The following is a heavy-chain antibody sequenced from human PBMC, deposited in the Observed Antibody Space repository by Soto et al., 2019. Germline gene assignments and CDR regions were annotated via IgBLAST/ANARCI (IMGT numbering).Heavy chain of an antibody. Sequence: QVQLVQSGAEVKKPGASVRISCRASGYSFTSTYVHWVRQAPGQGPEWMGIINPAGGTTYYAQKFQGRLTITSDTSTYTVFMDLNDLTYEDTAVYFCALKVVTYYDNWGQGTLLTVSS. V-gene: IGHV1-46*01. J-gene: IGHJ4*02. CDR3: ALKVVTYYDN. CDR2: INPAGGTT. CDR1: GYSFTSTY. D-gene: IGHD2-21*02.